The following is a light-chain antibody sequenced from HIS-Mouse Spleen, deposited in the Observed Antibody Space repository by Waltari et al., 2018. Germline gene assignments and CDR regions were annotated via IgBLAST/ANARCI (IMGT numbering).Light chain of an antibody. CDR1: KLGDKY. CDR2: QDS. V-gene: IGLV3-1*01. J-gene: IGLJ2*01. Sequence: SYELTQPPSVSVSPGQTASITCSGDKLGDKYACWYQQKPGQSPVLVIYQDSKRPSGNPERFSGSNSGNTATLTISGTPAMDEADYSCQAWDSSTVVFGGGTKLTVL. CDR3: QAWDSSTVV.